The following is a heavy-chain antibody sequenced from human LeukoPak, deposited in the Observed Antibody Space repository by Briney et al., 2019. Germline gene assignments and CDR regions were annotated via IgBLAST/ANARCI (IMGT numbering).Heavy chain of an antibody. CDR2: IWYDGSNK. J-gene: IGHJ4*02. CDR3: AKSFKYCSGGSCYSVDY. Sequence: GRSLRLSCAASGFTFSSYGMHWVRQAPGKGLEWVAVIWYDGSNKYYADSVKGRFTISRDNSKNTLYLQMNSLRAEDTAVYYCAKSFKYCSGGSCYSVDYWGQGTLVTVSS. V-gene: IGHV3-33*06. CDR1: GFTFSSYG. D-gene: IGHD2-15*01.